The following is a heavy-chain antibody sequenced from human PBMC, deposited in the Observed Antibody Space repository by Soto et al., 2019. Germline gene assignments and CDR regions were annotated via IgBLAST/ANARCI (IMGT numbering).Heavy chain of an antibody. J-gene: IGHJ4*02. CDR2: ISYDGSNK. D-gene: IGHD1-1*01. Sequence: QVQLVESGGGVVQPGRSLRLSCAASGFTFSSYGMHWVRQAPGKGLEWVAVISYDGSNKYYADSVKGRFTISRDNSKNTLYLQMNSRRAEDTAVYYCEKLGTETTDYWGQGTLVTVSS. V-gene: IGHV3-30*18. CDR1: GFTFSSYG. CDR3: EKLGTETTDY.